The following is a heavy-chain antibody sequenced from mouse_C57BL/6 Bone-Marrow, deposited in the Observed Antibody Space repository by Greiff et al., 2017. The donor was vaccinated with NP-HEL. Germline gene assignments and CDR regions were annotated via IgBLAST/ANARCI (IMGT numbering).Heavy chain of an antibody. CDR3: ASYDGYYPYYFDY. CDR1: GFTFSSYG. Sequence: EVQGVESGGDLVKPGGSLKLSCAASGFTFSSYGMSWVRQTPDKRLEWVATISSGGSYTYYPDSVKGRFTISRDNAKNTPYLQMSSLKSEDTAMYYCASYDGYYPYYFDYWGQGTTLTVSS. J-gene: IGHJ2*01. D-gene: IGHD2-3*01. V-gene: IGHV5-6*01. CDR2: ISSGGSYT.